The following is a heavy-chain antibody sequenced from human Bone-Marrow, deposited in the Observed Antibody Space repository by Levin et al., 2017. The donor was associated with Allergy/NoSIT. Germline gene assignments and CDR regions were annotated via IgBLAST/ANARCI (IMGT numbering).Heavy chain of an antibody. CDR3: ARVSADYHDSSGFFPPDFDY. CDR2: IKQDGSEK. V-gene: IGHV3-7*01. D-gene: IGHD3-22*01. CDR1: GFTFSNSW. J-gene: IGHJ4*02. Sequence: TGGSLRLSCAASGFTFSNSWMNWVRQAPGKGLEWVATIKQDGSEKYYVDSVKGRFTISRDNAKNSLYLQMNSLRAEDTAVYYCARVSADYHDSSGFFPPDFDYWGQGTLVTVSS.